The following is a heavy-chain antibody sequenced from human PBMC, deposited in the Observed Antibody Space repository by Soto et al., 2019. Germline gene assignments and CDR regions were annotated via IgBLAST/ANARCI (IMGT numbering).Heavy chain of an antibody. Sequence: GGSLRLSCAASGFTFSSYWMSWVRQAPGKGLEWVANIKQDGSEKYYVDSVKGRFTISRDNAKNSLYLQMNSLRAEDTAVYYCAREYDFWSGYALFWGQGTLVTVSS. CDR2: IKQDGSEK. D-gene: IGHD3-3*01. J-gene: IGHJ4*02. V-gene: IGHV3-7*01. CDR1: GFTFSSYW. CDR3: AREYDFWSGYALF.